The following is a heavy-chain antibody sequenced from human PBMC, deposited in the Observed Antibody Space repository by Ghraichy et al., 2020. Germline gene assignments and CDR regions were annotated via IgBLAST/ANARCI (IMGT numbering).Heavy chain of an antibody. Sequence: SETLSLTCAVYGGSFSGYYWSWIRQPPGKGLEWIGEINHSGSTNYNPSLKSRVTISVDTSKNQFSLKLSSVTAADTAVYYCARENYYDSSGYYQRLYYFDYWGQGTLVTVSS. D-gene: IGHD3-22*01. CDR3: ARENYYDSSGYYQRLYYFDY. CDR2: INHSGST. J-gene: IGHJ4*02. CDR1: GGSFSGYY. V-gene: IGHV4-34*01.